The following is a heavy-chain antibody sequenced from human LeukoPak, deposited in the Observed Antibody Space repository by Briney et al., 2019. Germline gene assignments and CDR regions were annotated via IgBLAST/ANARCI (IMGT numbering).Heavy chain of an antibody. Sequence: KPSETLSLTCAVYGGSFSGYYWSWIRQPPGKGLEWIGEINHSGSTNYNPSLKSRVTISVDTSKNQFSLKLSSVTAADTAAYYCARGNFVLRYFDWFDYWGQGTLVTVSS. CDR2: INHSGST. CDR3: ARGNFVLRYFDWFDY. J-gene: IGHJ4*02. V-gene: IGHV4-34*01. CDR1: GGSFSGYY. D-gene: IGHD3-9*01.